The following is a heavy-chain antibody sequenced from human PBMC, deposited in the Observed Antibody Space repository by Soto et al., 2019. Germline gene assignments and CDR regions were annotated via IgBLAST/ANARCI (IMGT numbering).Heavy chain of an antibody. CDR2: IYYGGST. CDR3: ARGYYYESSAWPHGE. D-gene: IGHD3-22*01. CDR1: GDSISTVHYY. J-gene: IGHJ4*02. V-gene: IGHV4-30-4*01. Sequence: QVQLQESGPGLVKPSQTLSLTCAVSGDSISTVHYYWSWIRQPPGKGLEWIGYIYYGGSTYYNPSLRSRVTIATDTSKNQYSLKLSSVTAADTALYYCARGYYYESSAWPHGEWGQGTLVTVSS.